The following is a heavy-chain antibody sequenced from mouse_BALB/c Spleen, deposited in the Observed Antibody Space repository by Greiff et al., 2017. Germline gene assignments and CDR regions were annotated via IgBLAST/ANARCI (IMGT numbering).Heavy chain of an antibody. CDR3: GRYYAMDY. V-gene: IGHV1-7*01. CDR2: INPSTGYT. CDR1: GYTFTSYW. Sequence: QVQLKESGAELAKPGASVKMSCKASGYTFTSYWMHWVKQRPGQGLEWIGYINPSTGYTEYNQKFKDKATLTADKSSSTAYMQLSSLTSEDSAVYYCGRYYAMDYWGQGTSVTVSS. J-gene: IGHJ4*01.